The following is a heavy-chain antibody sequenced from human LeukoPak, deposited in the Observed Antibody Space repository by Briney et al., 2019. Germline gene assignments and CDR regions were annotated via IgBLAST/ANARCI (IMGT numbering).Heavy chain of an antibody. J-gene: IGHJ4*02. D-gene: IGHD4-17*01. CDR3: ARSLRTRPPRAWYYFDY. CDR2: IWYDGSNK. Sequence: GGSLRLSCAASGFTFSSYGMHWVRQAPGKGLEWVAVIWYDGSNKYYADSVKGRFTISRDNSKNTLYLQMNSLRAEDTAVYYCARSLRTRPPRAWYYFDYWGQGTLVTVSS. CDR1: GFTFSSYG. V-gene: IGHV3-33*01.